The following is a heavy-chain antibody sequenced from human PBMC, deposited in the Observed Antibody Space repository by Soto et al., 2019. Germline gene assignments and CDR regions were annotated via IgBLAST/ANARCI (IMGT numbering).Heavy chain of an antibody. CDR2: IIPVFGTT. D-gene: IGHD3-22*01. V-gene: IGHV1-69*06. J-gene: IGHJ2*01. CDR3: ARDYYDGRGYYSWYFAL. CDR1: GGTFSSYA. Sequence: SVKVSCKASGGTFSSYAISWVRQAPGQGLEWMGNIIPVFGTTNFARKFLGRVTITADKSTGTAYMELSSLRSEDTAVYYCARDYYDGRGYYSWYFALWGRGTLVTVSS.